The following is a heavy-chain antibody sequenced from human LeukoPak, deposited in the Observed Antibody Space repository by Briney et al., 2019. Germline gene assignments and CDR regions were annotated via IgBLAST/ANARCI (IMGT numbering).Heavy chain of an antibody. CDR1: GFTFSSYG. CDR2: ISYDGSNK. V-gene: IGHV3-30*18. CDR3: AKEEGY. J-gene: IGHJ4*02. Sequence: HPGGSLRLSCAASGFTFSSYGMHWVRQAPGKGLEWVAVISYDGSNKYYADSVKGRFTISRDNSKNTLYLQMNSLRAEDTAVYYCAKEEGYWGQGTLVTVSS.